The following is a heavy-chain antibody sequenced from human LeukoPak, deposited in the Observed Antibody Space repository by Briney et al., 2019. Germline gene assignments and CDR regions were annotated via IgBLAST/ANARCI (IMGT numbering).Heavy chain of an antibody. CDR3: ARDRGSSSSGWFDP. CDR2: ISAYNGNT. Sequence: ASVKVSCKASGGTFSSYAISWVRQAPGQGLEWMGWISAYNGNTNYAQKLQGRVTMTTDTSTSTAYMELRSLRSDDTAVYYCARDRGSSSSGWFDPWGQGTLVTVSS. V-gene: IGHV1-18*01. D-gene: IGHD6-13*01. CDR1: GGTFSSYA. J-gene: IGHJ5*02.